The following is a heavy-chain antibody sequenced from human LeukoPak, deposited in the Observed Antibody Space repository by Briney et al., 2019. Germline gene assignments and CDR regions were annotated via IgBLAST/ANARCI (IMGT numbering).Heavy chain of an antibody. CDR2: IYYSGAT. J-gene: IGHJ4*02. CDR3: ARGVYIAAAQYGF. CDR1: GGSFSGYY. Sequence: PSETLSLTCAVYGGSFSGYYWTWIRQPPGKGLEWIGYIYYSGATNYNPSLKSRVTISVDTSKNQFSLKLSSVTAADTAVYYCARGVYIAAAQYGFWGQGTLVTVSS. D-gene: IGHD6-13*01. V-gene: IGHV4-59*01.